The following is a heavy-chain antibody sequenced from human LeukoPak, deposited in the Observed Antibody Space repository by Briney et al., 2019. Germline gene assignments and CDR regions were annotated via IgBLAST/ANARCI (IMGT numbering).Heavy chain of an antibody. CDR3: ARVSTAVSLAIDY. CDR2: ISSSSKYI. CDR1: GFNISDYN. Sequence: GGSLRLSCAASGFNISDYNMNWVRQAPGKGLEWVSVISSSSKYIYYADSVKGRFTISRDNAKNSLYLQMNSLRAEDTAVYYCARVSTAVSLAIDYWGQGTLVTVST. V-gene: IGHV3-21*06. D-gene: IGHD6-13*01. J-gene: IGHJ4*02.